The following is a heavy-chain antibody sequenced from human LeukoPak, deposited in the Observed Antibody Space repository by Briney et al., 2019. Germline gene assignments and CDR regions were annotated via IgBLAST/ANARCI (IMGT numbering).Heavy chain of an antibody. CDR1: GDSISSGDYY. CDR2: IYYSGST. CDR3: ARDTLDRGDAFDI. Sequence: SETLSLTCTVSGDSISSGDYYWSWIRQPPGKGLEWIGYIYYSGSTYYNPSLKSRVTISVDTSKNQFSLKLSSVTAADTAVYYCARDTLDRGDAFDIWGQGTMVTVSS. J-gene: IGHJ3*02. D-gene: IGHD3-10*01. V-gene: IGHV4-30-4*01.